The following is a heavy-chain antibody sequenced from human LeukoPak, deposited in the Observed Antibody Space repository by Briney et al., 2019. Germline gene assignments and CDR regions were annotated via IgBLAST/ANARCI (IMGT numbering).Heavy chain of an antibody. Sequence: PSETLSLTCTVSGGSISSSSYYWGWIRQPPGKGLEWIGEIYPIGSPNYNSSLEGRVTISMDRSKNQFSLLLNSVTAADTAIYYCTRHDYLTSGYNFWGQGALVTVSS. V-gene: IGHV4-39*01. J-gene: IGHJ4*02. CDR3: TRHDYLTSGYNF. CDR2: IYPIGSP. D-gene: IGHD5-24*01. CDR1: GGSISSSSYY.